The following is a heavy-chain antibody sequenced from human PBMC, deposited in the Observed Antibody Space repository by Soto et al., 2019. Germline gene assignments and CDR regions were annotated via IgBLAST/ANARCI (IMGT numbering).Heavy chain of an antibody. CDR3: ARDLTYYGSGRDKYFDY. J-gene: IGHJ4*02. CDR2: ISSSSSYI. CDR1: GFTFSSYS. V-gene: IGHV3-21*01. D-gene: IGHD3-10*01. Sequence: PGGSLRLSCAASGFTFSSYSMNWVRQAPGKGLGWVSSISSSSSYIYYADSVKGRFTISRDNAKNSLYLQMNSLRAEDTAVYYCARDLTYYGSGRDKYFDYWGQGTLVTVSS.